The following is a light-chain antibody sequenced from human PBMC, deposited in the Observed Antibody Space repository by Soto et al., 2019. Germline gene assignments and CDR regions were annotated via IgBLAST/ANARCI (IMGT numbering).Light chain of an antibody. CDR2: DVS. CDR1: SSDVGGYNY. Sequence: TTTSSDVGGYNYVSWYQQHPGKAPKLMIYDVSNRPSGVSNRFSGSKSGNTASLTISGLQAEDEADYYCSSYTSSSTGVFGTGTKVTVL. V-gene: IGLV2-14*04. CDR3: SSYTSSSTGV. J-gene: IGLJ1*01.